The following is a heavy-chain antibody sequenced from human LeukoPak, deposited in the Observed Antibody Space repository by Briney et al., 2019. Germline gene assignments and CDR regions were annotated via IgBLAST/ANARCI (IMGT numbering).Heavy chain of an antibody. CDR2: INHSGST. CDR1: GGSFSGYY. D-gene: IGHD6-19*01. Sequence: SETLSLTCAVYGGSFSGYYWSWIRQPPGKGLEWIGEINHSGSTNYNPSLKSRVTIPVDTSKNQFSLKLSSVTAADTAVYYCARQYSSGWYVQYYFDYWGQGTLVTVSS. J-gene: IGHJ4*02. V-gene: IGHV4-34*01. CDR3: ARQYSSGWYVQYYFDY.